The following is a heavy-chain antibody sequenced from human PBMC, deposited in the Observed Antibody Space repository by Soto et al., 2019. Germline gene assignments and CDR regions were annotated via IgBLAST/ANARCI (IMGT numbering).Heavy chain of an antibody. J-gene: IGHJ5*02. CDR2: IVVGSGNT. V-gene: IGHV1-58*02. Sequence: QIQLVQFGPEVKKPGTPVKVSCKASGFTFSSSGIHWVRQARGQRLEWIGWIVVGSGNTNYAQKFQERGTITRDVSTNTAYMELTSLRSGDTAVYYCAADLAPTDAYNSFEPWGQGTLVTVSS. D-gene: IGHD1-1*01. CDR1: GFTFSSSG. CDR3: AADLAPTDAYNSFEP.